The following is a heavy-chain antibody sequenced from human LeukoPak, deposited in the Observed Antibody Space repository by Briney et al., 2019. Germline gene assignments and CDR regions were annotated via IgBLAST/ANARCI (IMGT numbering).Heavy chain of an antibody. V-gene: IGHV4-59*11. CDR1: GVSINSHY. Sequence: LETLSLTCTVSGVSINSHYWSWIRQPPGKGLEWIGFIYKTGSANYKSSLQSRVTMSLDTSKNQVSLKLNSVTAADTAVYYCARVLQNYYHLDVWGKGTTVTVSS. D-gene: IGHD3-3*01. CDR2: IYKTGSA. J-gene: IGHJ6*03. CDR3: ARVLQNYYHLDV.